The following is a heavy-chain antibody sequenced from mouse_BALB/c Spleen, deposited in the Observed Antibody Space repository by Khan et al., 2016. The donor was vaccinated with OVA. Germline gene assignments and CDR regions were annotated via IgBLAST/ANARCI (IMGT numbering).Heavy chain of an antibody. CDR1: GYTFTDYV. CDR3: TRFHGGY. J-gene: IGHJ2*01. CDR2: INTYTGKP. Sequence: QIQLVQSGPELKKPGETVKISCKASGYTFTDYVMNWVKQSPGKGLKWMGWINTYTGKPTYADDFKGRFAFSLETSASTAYLQINSLKHEDPATYFWTRFHGGYWGQGTTLTVSS. V-gene: IGHV9-3-1*01.